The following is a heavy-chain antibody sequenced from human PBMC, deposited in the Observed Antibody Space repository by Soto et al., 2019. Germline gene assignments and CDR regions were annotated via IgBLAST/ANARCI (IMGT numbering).Heavy chain of an antibody. CDR2: IVVGSGNT. V-gene: IGHV1-58*01. D-gene: IGHD1-1*01. Sequence: SVKVSCKASGFTFPSSAVQWVRQARGQRLEWIGWIVVGSGNTNSAQKFQERVTFTRDMSTSTVYMELSSLKFEDTAVYYCAAADMTTFIWRQGTLVTVSP. CDR1: GFTFPSSA. J-gene: IGHJ4*02. CDR3: AAADMTTFI.